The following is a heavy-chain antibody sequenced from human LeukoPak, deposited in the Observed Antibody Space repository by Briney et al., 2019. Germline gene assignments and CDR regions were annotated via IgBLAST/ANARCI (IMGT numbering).Heavy chain of an antibody. V-gene: IGHV3-48*03. D-gene: IGHD3-10*02. CDR1: GFTFSSYA. CDR3: AELGITMIGGV. Sequence: GGSLRLSCAASGFTFSSYAMNWVRQAPGKGLEWVSYISSSGSTIYYADSVKGRFTISRDNAKNSLYLQMNSLRAEDTAVYYCAELGITMIGGVWGKGTTVTISS. CDR2: ISSSGSTI. J-gene: IGHJ6*04.